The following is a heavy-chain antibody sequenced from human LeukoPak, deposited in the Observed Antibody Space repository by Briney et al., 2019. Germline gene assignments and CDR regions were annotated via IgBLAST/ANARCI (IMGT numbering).Heavy chain of an antibody. J-gene: IGHJ4*02. CDR3: ARGAYSSGYYIDY. V-gene: IGHV3-7*01. CDR2: IKQDGSEK. CDR1: GFTFSSYW. D-gene: IGHD3-22*01. Sequence: GGSLRLYCAAYGFTFSSYWMSWVRQARGKGLEWVANIKQDGSEKYYVDSVKGRFTISRDNAKNSLYLQMNSLRAEDTAVYYCARGAYSSGYYIDYWGQGTLVTVSS.